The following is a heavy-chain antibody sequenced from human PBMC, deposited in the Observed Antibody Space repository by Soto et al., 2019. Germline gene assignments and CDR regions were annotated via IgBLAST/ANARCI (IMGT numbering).Heavy chain of an antibody. V-gene: IGHV4-39*01. D-gene: IGHD2-2*01. Sequence: PSETLSLTCTVSGGSISSSSYYWGWIRQPPGKGLEWIGSIYYSGSTYYNPSLKSRVTISVDTSKNQFSLKLSSVTAADTAVYYCARHRRGEDCSSTSCYAYYYYYYMDVWGKGTTVTVSS. CDR1: GGSISSSSYY. J-gene: IGHJ6*03. CDR2: IYYSGST. CDR3: ARHRRGEDCSSTSCYAYYYYYYMDV.